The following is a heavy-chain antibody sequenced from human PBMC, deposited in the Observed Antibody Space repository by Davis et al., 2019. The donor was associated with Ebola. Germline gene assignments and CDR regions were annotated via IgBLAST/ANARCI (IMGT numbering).Heavy chain of an antibody. CDR3: ARDRSSSAYYYYGMDV. Sequence: AASVKVSCKASGYTFTGYYMHWVRQAPGQGLDWMGWINPNSGGTNYAQKLQGRVTMTTDTSTSTAYMELSSLRSEDTAVYYCARDRSSSAYYYYGMDVWGQGTTVTVSS. CDR2: INPNSGGT. J-gene: IGHJ6*02. D-gene: IGHD6-6*01. V-gene: IGHV1-2*02. CDR1: GYTFTGYY.